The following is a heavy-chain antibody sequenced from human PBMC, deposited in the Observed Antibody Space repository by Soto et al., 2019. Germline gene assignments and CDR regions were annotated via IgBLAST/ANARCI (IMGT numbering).Heavy chain of an antibody. V-gene: IGHV3-53*01. D-gene: IGHD2-15*01. J-gene: IGHJ6*02. Sequence: GGSLRLSCAASGFTVSINSMSWVRQAPGKGLEWVSVIYSGGSTYYADSVKGRFTISRDHSKNMLYLQMNSLRAEDTAVYYCARDGCSGRRCDYFYYAMDVWGQGTTVTVSS. CDR3: ARDGCSGRRCDYFYYAMDV. CDR2: IYSGGST. CDR1: GFTVSINS.